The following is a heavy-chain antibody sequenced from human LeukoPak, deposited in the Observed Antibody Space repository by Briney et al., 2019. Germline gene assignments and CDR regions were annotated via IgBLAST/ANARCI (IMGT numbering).Heavy chain of an antibody. CDR2: VIPIFGTA. Sequence: GASVKVSCKASGGTFSSYAISWVRQAPGQGLERMGGVIPIFGTANYAQKFQGRVTITTDESTSTAYMELSSLRSEDTAVYYCVGGDYYDSSGYPYDYWGQGTLVTVSS. CDR3: VGGDYYDSSGYPYDY. CDR1: GGTFSSYA. D-gene: IGHD3-22*01. J-gene: IGHJ4*02. V-gene: IGHV1-69*05.